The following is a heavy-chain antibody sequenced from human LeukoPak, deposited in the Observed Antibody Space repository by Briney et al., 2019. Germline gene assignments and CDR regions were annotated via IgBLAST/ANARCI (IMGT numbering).Heavy chain of an antibody. D-gene: IGHD3-22*01. CDR2: INHSGST. V-gene: IGHV4-34*01. J-gene: IGHJ4*02. CDR3: ARGRSRVYYVRLAEYYFDY. Sequence: PSETLSLTCAVYGGSFSGYYWSWIRQPPGKGLEWIGEINHSGSTNYNPSLKSRVTISVDTSKNQFSLKLSSVTAADTAVYYCARGRSRVYYVRLAEYYFDYGGQGPRVTVSS. CDR1: GGSFSGYY.